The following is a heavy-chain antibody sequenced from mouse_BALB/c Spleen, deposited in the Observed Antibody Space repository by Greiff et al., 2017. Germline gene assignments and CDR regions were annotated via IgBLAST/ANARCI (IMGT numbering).Heavy chain of an antibody. CDR3: TNARYYYAMDD. CDR2: IYPGNSDT. Sequence: VQLQQSGTVLARPGASVKMSCKASGYSFTSYWMHWVKQRPGQGLEWIGAIYPGNSDTSYNQKFKGKAKLTAVTSASTAYMELSSLTNEDSAVYYCTNARYYYAMDDWGQGTSVTVSS. V-gene: IGHV1-5*01. J-gene: IGHJ4*01. D-gene: IGHD3-1*01. CDR1: GYSFTSYW.